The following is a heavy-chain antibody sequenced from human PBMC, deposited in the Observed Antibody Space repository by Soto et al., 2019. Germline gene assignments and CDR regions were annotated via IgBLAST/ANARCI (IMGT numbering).Heavy chain of an antibody. J-gene: IGHJ5*02. CDR1: GGSISSGGYY. Sequence: SETLSLTCTVSGGSISSGGYYWSWIRQHPGKGLEWIGYIYYSGSTYYNPSLKSRVTISVDTSKSQFSLRLTSVTAADTAVYYCARNTSRIMPTTGPINWFDPWGQGTLVTVSS. D-gene: IGHD1-1*01. V-gene: IGHV4-31*03. CDR3: ARNTSRIMPTTGPINWFDP. CDR2: IYYSGST.